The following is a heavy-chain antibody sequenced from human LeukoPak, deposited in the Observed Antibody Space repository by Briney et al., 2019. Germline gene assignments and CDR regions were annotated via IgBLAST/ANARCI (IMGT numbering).Heavy chain of an antibody. Sequence: SGPTLVNPTQTLTLTCTFSGFSLSTSGMCVSWIRQPPGKALEWLALIDWDDDKYYSTSLKTRPTISKDTSKNQVVLTMTNMDPVDTATYYCARIRVEYSSSSDYYYYGMDVWGQGTTVTVSS. D-gene: IGHD6-6*01. CDR3: ARIRVEYSSSSDYYYYGMDV. CDR1: GFSLSTSGMC. V-gene: IGHV2-70*01. J-gene: IGHJ6*02. CDR2: IDWDDDK.